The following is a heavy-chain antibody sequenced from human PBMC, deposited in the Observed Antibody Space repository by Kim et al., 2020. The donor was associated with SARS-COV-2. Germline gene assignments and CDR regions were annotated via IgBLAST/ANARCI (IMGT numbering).Heavy chain of an antibody. D-gene: IGHD3-10*01. V-gene: IGHV4-31*03. CDR2: IYNSGSA. CDR1: GGSISSGNYY. CDR3: ARDWGGGSGSYYRALDI. Sequence: SETLSLTCTVSGGSISSGNYYWSWIRQHPGKGLEWIGYIYNSGSAYYNPSLKSRVTISVDTSKNQFSLKLNSVTAADTAAYYCARDWGGGSGSYYRALDIWGQGTMVTVSS. J-gene: IGHJ3*02.